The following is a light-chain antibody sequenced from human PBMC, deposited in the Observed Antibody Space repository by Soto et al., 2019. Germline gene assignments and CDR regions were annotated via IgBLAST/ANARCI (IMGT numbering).Light chain of an antibody. CDR3: QSYDSSLSGGV. J-gene: IGLJ2*01. CDR2: GST. Sequence: QPVLTQPPSVSGAPGQRVTISCTGSSSNIGAGYDVHWYLQLPGTAPKLLIYGSTNRPSGVPGRFSGSKSGTSASLAITGLQAEDEADSYCQSYDSSLSGGVFGGGTKLTVL. CDR1: SSNIGAGYD. V-gene: IGLV1-40*01.